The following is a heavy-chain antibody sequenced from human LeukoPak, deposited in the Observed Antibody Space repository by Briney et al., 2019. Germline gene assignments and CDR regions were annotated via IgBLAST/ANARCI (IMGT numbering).Heavy chain of an antibody. CDR1: GSTFSSYW. CDR2: IKQDGSEK. V-gene: IGHV3-7*01. D-gene: IGHD3-22*01. Sequence: GGSLRLSCAASGSTFSSYWMSWVRQAPGKGLEWVANIKQDGSEKYYVDSVKGRFTISRDNAKNSLYLQMNSLRAEDTAVYYCARDSSGYFYYYYGMDVWGQGTTVTVSS. J-gene: IGHJ6*02. CDR3: ARDSSGYFYYYYGMDV.